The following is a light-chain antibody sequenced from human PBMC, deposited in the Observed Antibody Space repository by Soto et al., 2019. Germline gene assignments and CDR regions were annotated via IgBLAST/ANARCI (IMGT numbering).Light chain of an antibody. J-gene: IGKJ5*01. Sequence: DIVLTQSPSSLSLSAGERATLSCRASQSISSYLAWYQQKPGQAPRLLIYYASSRDTGIPARFSGSGSGTDFTLTISSLQPEDFAVYYCQQRNNCPVTFGQGTRLEIK. CDR3: QQRNNCPVT. V-gene: IGKV3-11*01. CDR2: YAS. CDR1: QSISSY.